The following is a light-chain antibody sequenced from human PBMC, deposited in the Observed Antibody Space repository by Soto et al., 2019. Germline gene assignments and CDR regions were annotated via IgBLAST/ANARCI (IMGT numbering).Light chain of an antibody. CDR3: QSYDTSLSGVI. V-gene: IGLV1-40*01. Sequence: QSVLTQTPSVSGAPGQTITMSCTGSSSNIGAGYDVHWYQQVPGTAPRLLIYADNNRPSGVPDRFSASKSGASASLAITGLQGEDEATYYCQSYDTSLSGVIFGAGNKLTVL. J-gene: IGLJ2*01. CDR1: SSNIGAGYD. CDR2: ADN.